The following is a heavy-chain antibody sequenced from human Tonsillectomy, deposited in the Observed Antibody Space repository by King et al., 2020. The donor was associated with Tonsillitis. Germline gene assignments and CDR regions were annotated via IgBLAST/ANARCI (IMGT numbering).Heavy chain of an antibody. CDR2: ILPIFGAK. CDR1: GGTLNNYG. D-gene: IGHD2-15*01. Sequence: QLVQSGAEVKNPGSSLKVSCKASGGTLNNYGISWVRQAPGQGLEWMGGILPIFGAKNYAQKFQGRVTITADESTRTAYMELSSLRSDDTAVYYCAGRGIINYGMDVWGQGTTVIVSS. V-gene: IGHV1-69*12. J-gene: IGHJ6*02. CDR3: AGRGIINYGMDV.